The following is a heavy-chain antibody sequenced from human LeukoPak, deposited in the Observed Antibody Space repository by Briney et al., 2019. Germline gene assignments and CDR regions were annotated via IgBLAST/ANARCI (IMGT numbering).Heavy chain of an antibody. CDR3: GRGHLVFPD. J-gene: IGHJ4*02. D-gene: IGHD2/OR15-2a*01. CDR1: GGSISTYY. V-gene: IGHV4-59*01. CDR2: VYYSGST. Sequence: SETLSLTCTVSGGSISTYYWSWIRQPPGKGLEWIGYVYYSGSTRYNPSLQRRVTISVDTSKNQFSLKVSSGPAADTALYYWGRGHLVFPDWGKGTLVTVSS.